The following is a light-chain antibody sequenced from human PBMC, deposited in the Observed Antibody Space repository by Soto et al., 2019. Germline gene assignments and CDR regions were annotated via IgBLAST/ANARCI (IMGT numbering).Light chain of an antibody. J-gene: IGKJ1*01. V-gene: IGKV2-28*01. Sequence: DIVITHSPLSLPATPGEPASISCRSSQSLLHSNGYNYLDWYLQKPGQSPQLLIYLGSNRASGVPDRFSGSGSGTDFTLKISRVEAEDVGVYYCMQALQTPPWTFGQGTKV. CDR3: MQALQTPPWT. CDR1: QSLLHSNGYNY. CDR2: LGS.